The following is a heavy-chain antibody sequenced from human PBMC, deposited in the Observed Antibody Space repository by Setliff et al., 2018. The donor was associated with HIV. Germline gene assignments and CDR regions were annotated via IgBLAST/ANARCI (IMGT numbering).Heavy chain of an antibody. V-gene: IGHV4-34*01. CDR3: AKTIGRYFDIFDN. D-gene: IGHD3-9*01. Sequence: SETLSLTCAVYGGSFSGSYWSWIRQPPGKGLEWIGEINHSGSTNYSPSLKSRVTISVDTSKNQFSLKLSSVTAADTAVYYCAKTIGRYFDIFDNWGQGTLVTVSS. J-gene: IGHJ4*02. CDR1: GGSFSGSY. CDR2: INHSGST.